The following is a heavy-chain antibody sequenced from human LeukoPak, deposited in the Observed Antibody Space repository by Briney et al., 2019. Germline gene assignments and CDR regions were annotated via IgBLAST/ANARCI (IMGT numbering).Heavy chain of an antibody. CDR2: INPSGGST. CDR1: GYTFTSYY. J-gene: IGHJ4*02. V-gene: IGHV1-46*01. D-gene: IGHD2-2*01. CDR3: ARAGRPIPATAAYFDY. Sequence: GASVKVSCKASGYTFTSYYMHWVRQAPGQELEWKGIINPSGGSTSYAQKFQGRVTMTRDTSTSTVYMELSSLRSEDTAVYYCARAGRPIPATAAYFDYWGQGTLVTVSS.